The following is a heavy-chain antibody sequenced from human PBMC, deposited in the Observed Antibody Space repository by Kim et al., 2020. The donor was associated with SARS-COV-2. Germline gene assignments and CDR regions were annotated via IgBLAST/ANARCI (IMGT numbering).Heavy chain of an antibody. CDR3: AKMYGDAPHNPWY. CDR2: ISGNGADT. V-gene: IGHV3-23*01. J-gene: IGHJ4*02. CDR1: GLTFSDNT. Sequence: GGSLRLSCTTSGLTFSDNTMSWVRQAPGKGLEWVSFISGNGADTKYADSVKGRFTISRDNSKDTLYMQMNSLRAEDTAIYYCAKMYGDAPHNPWYWGQGTLVTVSS. D-gene: IGHD4-17*01.